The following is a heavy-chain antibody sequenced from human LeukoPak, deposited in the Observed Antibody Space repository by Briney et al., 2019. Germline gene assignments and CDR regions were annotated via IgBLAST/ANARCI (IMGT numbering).Heavy chain of an antibody. CDR3: GMSGDRVPLQDDVFDV. CDR2: IYPGDSGP. V-gene: IGHV5-51*01. CDR1: GYSFTSYC. D-gene: IGHD1-26*01. Sequence: GESLKISCEVSGYSFTSYCIGWVRQMPGKGLEWMGIIYPGDSGPTYSPSFQGQVTISVDKSIHTAYLQWSSLQAPDTAMYYCGMSGDRVPLQDDVFDVWGQGTMVTVST. J-gene: IGHJ3*01.